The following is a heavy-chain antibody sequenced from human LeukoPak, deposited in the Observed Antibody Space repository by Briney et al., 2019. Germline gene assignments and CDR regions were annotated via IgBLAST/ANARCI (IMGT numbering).Heavy chain of an antibody. CDR2: ISSNGCST. V-gene: IGHV3-64D*06. Sequence: GGSLGLSCSASGFTFSSSAMHWVRQAPGKGLEYVSGISSNGCSTYYADSVKGRFTISRDNSQNTLYLQMSSLRTDDTAVYYCVKGLRGYGYYFDYWGQGTLVTVSS. D-gene: IGHD1-1*01. CDR3: VKGLRGYGYYFDY. CDR1: GFTFSSSA. J-gene: IGHJ4*02.